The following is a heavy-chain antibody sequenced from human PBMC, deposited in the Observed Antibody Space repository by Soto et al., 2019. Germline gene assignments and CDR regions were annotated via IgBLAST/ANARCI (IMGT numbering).Heavy chain of an antibody. J-gene: IGHJ4*02. CDR1: GGSVSDKTYY. CDR2: VYYSGTT. Sequence: QVQLQESGPGLLEPSETLSLTCSVSGGSVSDKTYYWSWIRQPPGKRLEWIGYVYYSGTTNYNPSHKSRVPISVDLSKNRFSLRLSSVTTADTALYYCARTTAVPNTLRSRYFFDYWGQGTLVTVSS. V-gene: IGHV4-61*01. CDR3: ARTTAVPNTLRSRYFFDY. D-gene: IGHD4-17*01.